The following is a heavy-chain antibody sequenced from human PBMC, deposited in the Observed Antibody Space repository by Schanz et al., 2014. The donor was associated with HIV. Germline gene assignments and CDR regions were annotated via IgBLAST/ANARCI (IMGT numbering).Heavy chain of an antibody. CDR1: GFTFSNYA. CDR3: ARGGIWEWDQPDFDY. J-gene: IGHJ4*02. V-gene: IGHV3-30-3*01. CDR2: KPNDGSNK. Sequence: QVQLVESGGGVVQPGRSLRLSCAVSGFTFSNYAMHWVRQAPGKGLEWGTVKPNDGSNKYYADSVKGRFTISRDNSKNTLYLQMNSLRAEDTAVYYCARGGIWEWDQPDFDYWGQGTLVTVS. D-gene: IGHD2-15*01.